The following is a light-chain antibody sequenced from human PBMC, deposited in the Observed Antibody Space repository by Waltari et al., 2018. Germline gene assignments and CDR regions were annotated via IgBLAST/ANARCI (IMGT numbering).Light chain of an antibody. V-gene: IGKV1-9*01. CDR2: AAS. CDR1: QGITNY. CDR3: QQFHTFT. J-gene: IGKJ3*01. Sequence: DIQLTQAPSFLSASVGDRVSIACRASQGITNYLAWYQQKPGKDPKLLIYAASTLQSGVPARFSGSGSGTDFTLTIISLQPEDFATYYCQQFHTFTFGPGTKVDIK.